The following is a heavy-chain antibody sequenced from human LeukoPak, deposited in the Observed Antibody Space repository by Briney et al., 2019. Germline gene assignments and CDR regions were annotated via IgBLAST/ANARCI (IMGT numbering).Heavy chain of an antibody. CDR3: ASSYNRAVAGPTYGYGMDV. V-gene: IGHV3-64*01. Sequence: PGGSLRLSCAASGFTFSNYAMHWVRQAPGKGLEYVSAISGNGAGTYYANSVKGRFTMSRDNSKNTLYLQMGSLRTEDMAVYYCASSYNRAVAGPTYGYGMDVWGQGTTVTVSS. CDR1: GFTFSNYA. CDR2: ISGNGAGT. D-gene: IGHD6-19*01. J-gene: IGHJ6*02.